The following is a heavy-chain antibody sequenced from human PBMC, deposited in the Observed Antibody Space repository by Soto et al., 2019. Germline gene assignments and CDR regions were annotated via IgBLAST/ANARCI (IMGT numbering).Heavy chain of an antibody. CDR2: ISSSSSTI. Sequence: EVQLVESGGGLVQPGGSLRLSCAASGFTFSSYSMNWVRQAPGKGLEWVSYISSSSSTIYYADSVKGRFTISRDNAKNSLYLQMNSLRDEDTAVYYCARQDCSSWYPPNDNSEPLAHYYYYGMDVWGQGTTVTVSS. CDR3: ARQDCSSWYPPNDNSEPLAHYYYYGMDV. V-gene: IGHV3-48*02. J-gene: IGHJ6*02. D-gene: IGHD6-13*01. CDR1: GFTFSSYS.